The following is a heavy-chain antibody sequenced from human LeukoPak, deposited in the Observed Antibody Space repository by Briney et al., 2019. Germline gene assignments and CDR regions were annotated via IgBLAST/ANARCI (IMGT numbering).Heavy chain of an antibody. Sequence: GGSLRLSCAASGFTFSSYRMSWVRQAPGKGPEGVANIKRGGSEKDYGDSVKGRFTISRDNAKNSLYLQMNSLRAEDTAVYYCARDLAGPPQQAFDIWGQGTLVTVSS. D-gene: IGHD1/OR15-1a*01. J-gene: IGHJ3*02. CDR2: IKRGGSEK. CDR3: ARDLAGPPQQAFDI. V-gene: IGHV3-7*01. CDR1: GFTFSSYR.